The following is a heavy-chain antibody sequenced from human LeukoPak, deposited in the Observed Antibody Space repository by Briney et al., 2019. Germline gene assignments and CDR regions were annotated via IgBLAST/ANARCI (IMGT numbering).Heavy chain of an antibody. CDR1: GGTFSSYA. CDR2: IIPIFGTA. V-gene: IGHV1-69*01. Sequence: ASVKVSCKASGGTFSSYAISWVRQAPGQGLEWMGGIIPIFGTANYAQKFQGRVTITADESTSTAYMELSSLRSEDTAVYYCAQTGPNYYDSSGYDYWGQGTLVTVSS. D-gene: IGHD3-22*01. J-gene: IGHJ4*02. CDR3: AQTGPNYYDSSGYDY.